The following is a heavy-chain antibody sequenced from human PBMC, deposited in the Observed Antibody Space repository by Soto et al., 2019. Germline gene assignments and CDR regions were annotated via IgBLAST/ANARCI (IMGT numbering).Heavy chain of an antibody. D-gene: IGHD6-6*01. J-gene: IGHJ4*02. CDR3: AAVHPGSSSSDGYFDY. CDR1: GFTFTSSA. V-gene: IGHV1-58*01. Sequence: ASVKVSCKASGFTFTSSAVQWVRQARGQRLEWIGWIVVGSGNTNYAQKFQERVTITRDMSTSTAYMELSSLRSEDTAVYYCAAVHPGSSSSDGYFDYWGQGTLVTVSS. CDR2: IVVGSGNT.